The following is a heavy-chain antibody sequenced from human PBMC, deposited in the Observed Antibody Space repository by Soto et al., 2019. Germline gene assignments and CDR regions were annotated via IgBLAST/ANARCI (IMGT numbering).Heavy chain of an antibody. CDR2: IRASGGST. J-gene: IGHJ4*02. V-gene: IGHV3-23*01. D-gene: IGHD1-1*01. Sequence: GESLKISCAASGFTFSNYAMSWVRQAPGKGLEWVSAIRASGGSTNYADSVKGRFTISRDNSKNTLYLQMNSLRAEDTAVYYCAKDGNNWKFDYWGQGTLVTVSS. CDR3: AKDGNNWKFDY. CDR1: GFTFSNYA.